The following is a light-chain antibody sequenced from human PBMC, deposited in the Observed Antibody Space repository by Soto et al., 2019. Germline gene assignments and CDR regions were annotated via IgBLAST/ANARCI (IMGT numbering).Light chain of an antibody. CDR2: TNN. Sequence: QSVLTQPPLASGTPGQRVTISCSGTSSNIGSRTVNWYQQLPGTAPKLLIYTNNQRPSGVPDRFSGSKSGTSASLAISGLQSEDEADYYCAAWDDSLKGWVFGGGTKLTVL. CDR1: SSNIGSRT. CDR3: AAWDDSLKGWV. J-gene: IGLJ3*02. V-gene: IGLV1-44*01.